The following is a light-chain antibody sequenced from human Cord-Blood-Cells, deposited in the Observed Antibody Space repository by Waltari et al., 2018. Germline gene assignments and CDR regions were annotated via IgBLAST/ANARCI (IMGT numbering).Light chain of an antibody. CDR2: EVS. V-gene: IGLV2-18*02. CDR1: RSDVGSYTR. J-gene: IGLJ1*01. CDR3: SSYTSSSTWV. Sequence: QSALTQPPSVSGSPGQSVTISCTGTRSDVGSYTRVSWYQQPPGTAPKLMIYEVSNRPSGVPDRFSGSKSGNTASLTISGLQAEDEADYYCSSYTSSSTWVFGTGTKVTVL.